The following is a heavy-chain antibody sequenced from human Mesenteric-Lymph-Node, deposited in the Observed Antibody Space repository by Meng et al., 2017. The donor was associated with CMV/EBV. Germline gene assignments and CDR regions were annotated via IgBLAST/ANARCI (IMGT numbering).Heavy chain of an antibody. D-gene: IGHD6-13*01. V-gene: IGHV5-51*01. CDR2: IYPGDSDT. J-gene: IGHJ5*02. Sequence: GGSLRLSCKGSGYSFTSYWIGWVRQMPGKGLEWMGIIYPGDSDTRYSPSFQGQVTISADKSISTAYLQWSSLEASDTAMYYCARHFGLSQQVDWFDPWGHGTLVTVSS. CDR1: GYSFTSYW. CDR3: ARHFGLSQQVDWFDP.